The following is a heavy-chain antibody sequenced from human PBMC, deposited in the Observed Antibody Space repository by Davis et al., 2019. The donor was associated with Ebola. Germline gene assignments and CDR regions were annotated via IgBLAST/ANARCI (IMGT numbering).Heavy chain of an antibody. V-gene: IGHV5-51*01. J-gene: IGHJ6*02. CDR2: IFPDDSDT. D-gene: IGHD6-13*01. CDR3: ARRRIAAAPYYYYGMDV. CDR1: GYNFANYW. Sequence: GESLKISCQGSGYNFANYWITWVRQMPGKGLEWVGIIFPDDSDTRYSPSFQGQVTISADKSISTAYLQWSSLKASDTAMYYCARRRIAAAPYYYYGMDVWGQGTTVTVSS.